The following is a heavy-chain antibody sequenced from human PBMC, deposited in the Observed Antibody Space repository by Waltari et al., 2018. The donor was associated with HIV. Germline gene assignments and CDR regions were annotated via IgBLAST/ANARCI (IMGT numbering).Heavy chain of an antibody. D-gene: IGHD6-19*01. V-gene: IGHV3-30*10. CDR1: GLIFPSST. Sequence: QVHLVACGGGVVERGRSLRLPCGTPGLIFPSSTLHWVRQAPGKGFEGVGVISDDGTNKYYTDSVKGRFTISRDNSKNTLSLQMNSLRPEDTAIYYCAKSVNSAWHDFVGWGQGTLVIVSS. J-gene: IGHJ4*02. CDR3: AKSVNSAWHDFVG. CDR2: ISDDGTNK.